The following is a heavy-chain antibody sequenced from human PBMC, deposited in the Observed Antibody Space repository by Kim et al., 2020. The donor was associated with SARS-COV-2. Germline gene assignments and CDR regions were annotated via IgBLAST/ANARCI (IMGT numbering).Heavy chain of an antibody. CDR1: GFTFSSYS. D-gene: IGHD4-17*01. Sequence: GSLRLSCAASGFTFSSYSMNWVRQAPGKGLEWVSSISSSSSYIYYADSVKGRFTISRDNAKNSLYLQMNSLRAEDTAVYYCARDLGDYGDYYFDYWGQGTLVTVSS. CDR3: ARDLGDYGDYYFDY. J-gene: IGHJ4*02. V-gene: IGHV3-21*01. CDR2: ISSSSSYI.